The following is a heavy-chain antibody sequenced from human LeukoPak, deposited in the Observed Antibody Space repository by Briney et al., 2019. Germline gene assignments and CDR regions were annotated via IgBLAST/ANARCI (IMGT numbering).Heavy chain of an antibody. J-gene: IGHJ5*02. D-gene: IGHD2-2*01. V-gene: IGHV1-18*01. Sequence: ASVKVSCKASGYSFTNYGITWIRGAPGQGPEWLGWISGYNANAHYARNVQGRVTLTTDTSTNTAYMELRGLTSDDTAMYYCARVGRGCSSIRCYWEDWFDPWGQGTLVIVSS. CDR1: GYSFTNYG. CDR2: ISGYNANA. CDR3: ARVGRGCSSIRCYWEDWFDP.